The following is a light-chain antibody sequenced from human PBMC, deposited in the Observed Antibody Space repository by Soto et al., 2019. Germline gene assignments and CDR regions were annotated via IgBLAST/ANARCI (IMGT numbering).Light chain of an antibody. Sequence: QSVLTQPASVTGSPGQWITISCTGSSSDVGGYNYVSWYQQYPGKAPKLMIYDVTKRPSGVSNRFSGSKSGNTASLTISGLQAEDEADYYCSSYTGGSTFVFGTGTKVTVL. CDR1: SSDVGGYNY. V-gene: IGLV2-14*01. CDR3: SSYTGGSTFV. J-gene: IGLJ1*01. CDR2: DVT.